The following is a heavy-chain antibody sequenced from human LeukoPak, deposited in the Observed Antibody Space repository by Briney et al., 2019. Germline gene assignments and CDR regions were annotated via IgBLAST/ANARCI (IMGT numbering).Heavy chain of an antibody. D-gene: IGHD6-13*01. CDR2: ISGSGSSR. CDR3: ARVEQQLVRGY. CDR1: GXTFSSYE. Sequence: GSLRLSCSASGXTFSSYEMNWVRQAPGKGLEWVSYISGSGSSRYYADSVKGRFTISRDNTRNSLYLQMDSLRAEDTALYYCARVEQQLVRGYWGQGTLVTVSS. V-gene: IGHV3-48*03. J-gene: IGHJ4*02.